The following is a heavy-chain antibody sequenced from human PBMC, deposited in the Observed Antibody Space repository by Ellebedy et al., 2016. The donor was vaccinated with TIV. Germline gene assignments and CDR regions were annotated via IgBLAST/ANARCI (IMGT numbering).Heavy chain of an antibody. Sequence: GESLKISCAASGFTFSRDGMHWVRQAPGKGLEWVAFIWHDGSKKYYADSVKGRFTISRDNSKNTLYLQMNSLRAEDTAVYYCARDWSGYFDPWGQGTLVTVSS. CDR3: ARDWSGYFDP. D-gene: IGHD3-3*01. CDR1: GFTFSRDG. J-gene: IGHJ5*02. CDR2: IWHDGSKK. V-gene: IGHV3-33*01.